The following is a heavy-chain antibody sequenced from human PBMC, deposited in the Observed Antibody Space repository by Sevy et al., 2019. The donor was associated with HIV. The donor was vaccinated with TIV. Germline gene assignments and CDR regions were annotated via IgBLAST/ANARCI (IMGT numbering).Heavy chain of an antibody. CDR1: GFTFSTYA. D-gene: IGHD3-16*01. V-gene: IGHV3-30*04. Sequence: GGSLRLSCAASGFTFSTYAMHWVRQAPGKGLEWVAVISYDGDTKYYADSVKGRFTISRDNPKNTLYVQMNSLRPEDTAVYYCARDDGYTVNWYPGYWGQGTLVIVSS. CDR2: ISYDGDTK. CDR3: ARDDGYTVNWYPGY. J-gene: IGHJ4*02.